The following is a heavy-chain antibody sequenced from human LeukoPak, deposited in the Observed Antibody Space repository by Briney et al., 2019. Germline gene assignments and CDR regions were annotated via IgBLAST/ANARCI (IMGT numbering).Heavy chain of an antibody. CDR1: SVTFDKYA. J-gene: IGHJ4*02. D-gene: IGHD3-22*01. CDR3: AKDRPNYHESNGHYYRRNGDY. CDR2: ISSSGDIT. V-gene: IGHV3-23*01. Sequence: PGATLIISCAATSVTFDKYAVSGGRQAPGKELEWVSAISSSGDITFYADSVKGRFTISRDNSRYTLYLQMNSLRAEDAAMYYCAKDRPNYHESNGHYYRRNGDYWGQGTLVTVSS.